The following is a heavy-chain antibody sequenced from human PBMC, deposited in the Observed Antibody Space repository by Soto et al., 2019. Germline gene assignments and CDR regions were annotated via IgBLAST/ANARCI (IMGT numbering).Heavy chain of an antibody. CDR3: ARGSDHYGFITGYGMDV. V-gene: IGHV4-59*01. CDR2: IYYSGST. CDR1: GGSISSYY. D-gene: IGHD3-10*01. Sequence: PSETLSLTCTVSGGSISSYYWSWIRQPPGKGLEWIGYIYYSGSTNYNPSLKSRVTISVDTSKNQFSLKLSSVTAADTAVYYCARGSDHYGFITGYGMDVWGQGTTVTVSS. J-gene: IGHJ6*02.